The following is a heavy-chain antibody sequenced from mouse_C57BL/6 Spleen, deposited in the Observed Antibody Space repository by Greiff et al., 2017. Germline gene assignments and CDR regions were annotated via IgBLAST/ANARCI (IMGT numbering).Heavy chain of an antibody. Sequence: EVQLVESGGGLVKPGGSLKLSCAASGFTFSSYAMSWVRQTPEKRLEWVATISSGGSYTYYPDNVKGRFTISRDNAKNNLYLQMSHLKSEDTAMYYCARDYDYDKGAGFAYWGQGTMVTVSA. D-gene: IGHD2-4*01. CDR3: ARDYDYDKGAGFAY. J-gene: IGHJ3*01. CDR1: GFTFSSYA. V-gene: IGHV5-4*01. CDR2: ISSGGSYT.